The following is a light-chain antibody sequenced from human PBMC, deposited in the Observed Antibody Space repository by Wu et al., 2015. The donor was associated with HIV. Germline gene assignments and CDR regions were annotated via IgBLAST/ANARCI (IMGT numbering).Light chain of an antibody. V-gene: IGKV3-20*01. Sequence: GSDWLAWYLQKSDQSPKLLIYEAYKKAAGVPDRFSAAGSGTDFSLTISRLDPEDFAFYFCQQYGSTPITFGPGTRV. CDR1: GSDW. CDR2: EAY. CDR3: QQYGSTPIT. J-gene: IGKJ5*01.